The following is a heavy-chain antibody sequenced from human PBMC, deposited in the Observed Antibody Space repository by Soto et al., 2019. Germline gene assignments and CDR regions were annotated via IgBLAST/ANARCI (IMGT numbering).Heavy chain of an antibody. CDR1: GGSIRNYY. CDR2: IYSSGST. Sequence: SETPSLPCTGSGGSIRNYYWTWIRQPAGKGLEWIGRIYSSGSTNYNPSLKSRVTMSVDTSKNQFSLKLSSVTAADTALYYCARQTTYSSFWYDYWGPGTLVTVSS. CDR3: ARQTTYSSFWYDY. V-gene: IGHV4-4*07. D-gene: IGHD6-19*01. J-gene: IGHJ5*01.